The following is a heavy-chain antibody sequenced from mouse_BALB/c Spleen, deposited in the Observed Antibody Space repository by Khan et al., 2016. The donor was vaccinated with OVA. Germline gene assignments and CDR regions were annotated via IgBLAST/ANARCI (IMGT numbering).Heavy chain of an antibody. V-gene: IGHV1-4*01. CDR2: INPSNGYT. D-gene: IGHD2-14*01. Sequence: QVQLKQSGAELARPGASVKMPCKASGYTFTSYTIHWIKLRPGQGLEWIGFINPSNGYTNYNQKFKDKATLTADKSSTTVYMQLSSLTSDDSAVYNCVRDGAYHRNDGWFAYWGQGTLVTVSA. CDR1: GYTFTSYT. CDR3: VRDGAYHRNDGWFAY. J-gene: IGHJ3*01.